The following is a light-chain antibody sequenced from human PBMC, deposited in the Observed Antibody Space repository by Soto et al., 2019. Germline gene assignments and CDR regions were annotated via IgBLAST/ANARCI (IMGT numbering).Light chain of an antibody. Sequence: QSVLTQPPSASGTPGQRVTISCSGSSSNIGSNYVYWYQQLPGTAPKLLIYRNNQRPSGVPDRFSGSKSGTSASLAISGLRYEDESDYDCAAWDDSLSGSWVFGGWTQLTVL. CDR2: RNN. CDR3: AAWDDSLSGSWV. V-gene: IGLV1-47*01. J-gene: IGLJ3*02. CDR1: SSNIGSNY.